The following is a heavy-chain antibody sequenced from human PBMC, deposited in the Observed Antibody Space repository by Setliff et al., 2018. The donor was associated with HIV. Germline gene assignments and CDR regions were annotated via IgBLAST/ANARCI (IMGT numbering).Heavy chain of an antibody. Sequence: VASVKVSCKASGYSFTNYAMHWVRQAPGQRLEWMGWINTGNGNTKYSQKFQGRVTFTGDTSASTAYMEVSSLRSEDTAVYYCASYDSSGPHWGQGTLVTVS. V-gene: IGHV1-3*04. D-gene: IGHD3-22*01. J-gene: IGHJ4*02. CDR3: ASYDSSGPH. CDR2: INTGNGNT. CDR1: GYSFTNYA.